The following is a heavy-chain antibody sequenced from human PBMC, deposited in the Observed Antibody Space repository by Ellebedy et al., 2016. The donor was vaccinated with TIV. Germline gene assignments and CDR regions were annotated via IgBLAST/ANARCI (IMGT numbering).Heavy chain of an antibody. CDR3: ARNSGGSGPNWFGP. V-gene: IGHV3-21*01. CDR1: GFTLSTYT. D-gene: IGHD2-15*01. J-gene: IGHJ5*02. CDR2: ISATYDYT. Sequence: GRSLRLSXAASGFTLSTYTMNWVRQTPAKGLEWASSISATYDYTYYADSVRGRFTISRDNAKNSMYLQMNSLRVDDTAVYYCARNSGGSGPNWFGPWGQGTLVSVSS.